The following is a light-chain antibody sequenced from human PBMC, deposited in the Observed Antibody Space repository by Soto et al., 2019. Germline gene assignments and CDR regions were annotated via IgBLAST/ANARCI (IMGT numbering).Light chain of an antibody. CDR3: QQRSNWPRIT. Sequence: IVLTQSPGILSLSQGERASLSCGAIQSISSSFLAWYQQKPGQGPRLLIYDASNRATGIPARFSGSGSGTDFTLTISSLEPEDFAVYYCQQRSNWPRITFGQGTRLEIK. CDR2: DAS. V-gene: IGKV3D-20*02. CDR1: QSISSSF. J-gene: IGKJ5*01.